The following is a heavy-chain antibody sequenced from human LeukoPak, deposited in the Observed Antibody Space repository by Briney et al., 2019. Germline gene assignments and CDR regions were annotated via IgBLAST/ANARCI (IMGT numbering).Heavy chain of an antibody. Sequence: ASVKVSCKASGYTFTGYYMHWVRQAPGQGLEWMGWINPNSGGTNYAQKFQGRVTMTRDTSISTAYMELSRLRSDDTAVYYCARVLYDILTGSPDDAFDIWGQGTMVTVSS. CDR1: GYTFTGYY. J-gene: IGHJ3*02. CDR2: INPNSGGT. V-gene: IGHV1-2*02. D-gene: IGHD3-9*01. CDR3: ARVLYDILTGSPDDAFDI.